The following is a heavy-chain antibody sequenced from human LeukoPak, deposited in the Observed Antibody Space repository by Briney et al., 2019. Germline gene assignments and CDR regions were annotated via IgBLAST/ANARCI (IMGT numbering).Heavy chain of an antibody. Sequence: ASVKVSCKASGYTFTGYYMHWVRQAPGQGLEWMGWINPNTGGTNYAQKFQGRVTMTRDTSISTAYMEVSRLRSDDTAVYYCAVTHKYQPLSYYFDYWGQGTLVTVSS. D-gene: IGHD2-2*01. CDR1: GYTFTGYY. J-gene: IGHJ4*02. CDR3: AVTHKYQPLSYYFDY. V-gene: IGHV1-2*02. CDR2: INPNTGGT.